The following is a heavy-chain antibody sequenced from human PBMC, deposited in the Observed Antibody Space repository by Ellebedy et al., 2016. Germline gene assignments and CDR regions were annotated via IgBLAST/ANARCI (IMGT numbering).Heavy chain of an antibody. CDR3: ARYGSTWWYSDY. J-gene: IGHJ4*02. Sequence: GGSLRLXXAASGFTFSSYWMHWVRQAPGKGLVWVSRINSDGSSTSYADSVKGRFTISRDNAKNSLYLQMNSLRAEDTAVYYCARYGSTWWYSDYWGQGTLVTVSS. D-gene: IGHD6-13*01. CDR1: GFTFSSYW. CDR2: INSDGSST. V-gene: IGHV3-74*01.